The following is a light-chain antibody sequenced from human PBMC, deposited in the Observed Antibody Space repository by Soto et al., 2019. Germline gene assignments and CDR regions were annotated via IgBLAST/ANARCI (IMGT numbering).Light chain of an antibody. J-gene: IGKJ1*01. V-gene: IGKV4-1*01. CDR2: RAS. Sequence: DIVMTQSPDSLAVSLGERATINCKSSQSVLYSSNNKNYLAWYQQKPGQPPKLLLYRASTRESGVPDRFSGSGSGTDLTLTIRTLQAEDVAVYYCQQYYTTPRTFGQGTKVEIK. CDR1: QSVLYSSNNKNY. CDR3: QQYYTTPRT.